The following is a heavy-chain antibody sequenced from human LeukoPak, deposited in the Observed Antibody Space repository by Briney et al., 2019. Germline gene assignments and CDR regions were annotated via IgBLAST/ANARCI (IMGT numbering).Heavy chain of an antibody. CDR1: GYSISSGYY. CDR3: ARVIYCSGGSCYDGAWFDP. D-gene: IGHD2-15*01. CDR2: IYQSGST. Sequence: PSETLSLTRAVSGYSISSGYYWGWIRQPPGKGLEWIGSIYQSGSTYYNPSLKSRVTISVDTSKNQFSLKLISVTAADTAVYYCARVIYCSGGSCYDGAWFDPWGQGTLVTVSS. V-gene: IGHV4-38-2*01. J-gene: IGHJ5*02.